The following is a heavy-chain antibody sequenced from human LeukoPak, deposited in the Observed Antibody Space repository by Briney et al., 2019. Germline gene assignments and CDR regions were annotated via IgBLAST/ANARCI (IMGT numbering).Heavy chain of an antibody. J-gene: IGHJ4*02. V-gene: IGHV4-4*07. CDR1: GGSISSYY. CDR2: IYTSGST. CDR3: ARETRITGTEIFDY. Sequence: PSETLSLTCTVSGGSISSYYWSWIRQPAGKGLEWIGRIYTSGSTNYNPSLKSRVTMSVDTSKNQFSLKLSSVTAADTAVYYCARETRITGTEIFDYWGQGTLVTVSS. D-gene: IGHD1-7*01.